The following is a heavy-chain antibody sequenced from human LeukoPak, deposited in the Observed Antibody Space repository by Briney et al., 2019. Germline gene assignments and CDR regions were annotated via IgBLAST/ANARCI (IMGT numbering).Heavy chain of an antibody. V-gene: IGHV3-11*01. CDR2: ISSSGSTI. CDR1: GFTFSDYY. D-gene: IGHD2-2*01. CDR3: ARDSVVPAAQYYYYGMYV. J-gene: IGHJ6*02. Sequence: GGSLRLSCAPSGFTFSDYYMSWMRQAPGKGLEWVSYISSSGSTIYYADSLKGRFTISRDNAKNSLYLQMNSLRAEDTAVYCCARDSVVPAAQYYYYGMYVWGQGTKVTVSS.